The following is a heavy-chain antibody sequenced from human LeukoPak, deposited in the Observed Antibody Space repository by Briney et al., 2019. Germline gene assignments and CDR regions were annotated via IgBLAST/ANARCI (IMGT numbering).Heavy chain of an antibody. CDR1: GGSISSYY. D-gene: IGHD3-22*01. CDR3: ARAPTYYYDSSGYYYWYFDL. Sequence: SETLSLTCTVSGGSISSYYWSWIRQPAGKGLEWIERIYTSGSTNYNPSLKSRVTMSVDTSKNQFSLKLSSVTAADTAVYYCARAPTYYYDSSGYYYWYFDLWGRGTLVTVSS. CDR2: IYTSGST. V-gene: IGHV4-4*07. J-gene: IGHJ2*01.